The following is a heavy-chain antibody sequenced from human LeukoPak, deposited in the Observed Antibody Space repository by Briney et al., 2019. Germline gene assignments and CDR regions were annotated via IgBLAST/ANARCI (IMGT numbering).Heavy chain of an antibody. CDR3: ARDLMRAGGYWVY. J-gene: IGHJ4*02. V-gene: IGHV4-38-2*02. Sequence: SETLSLTCTVSGYSISSGYYWGWIRQPPGKGLEWIGSIYHSGSTYYNPSLKSRVTISVDTSKNQFSLKLSSVTAADTAVYYCARDLMRAGGYWVYWGQGTLVTVSS. D-gene: IGHD3-10*01. CDR2: IYHSGST. CDR1: GYSISSGYY.